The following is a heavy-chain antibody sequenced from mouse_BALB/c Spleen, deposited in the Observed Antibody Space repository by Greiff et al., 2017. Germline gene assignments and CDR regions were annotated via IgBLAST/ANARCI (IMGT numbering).Heavy chain of an antibody. CDR2: IYPGSGST. Sequence: LQQPGSELVRPGASVKLSCKASGYTFTSYWMHWVKQRPGQGLEWIGNIYPGSGSTNYDEKFKSKATLTVDTSSSTAYMQLSSLTSEDSAVYYGTRDGYYESGAMDYWGQGTSVTVSS. CDR1: GYTFTSYW. D-gene: IGHD2-3*01. V-gene: IGHV1S22*01. J-gene: IGHJ4*01. CDR3: TRDGYYESGAMDY.